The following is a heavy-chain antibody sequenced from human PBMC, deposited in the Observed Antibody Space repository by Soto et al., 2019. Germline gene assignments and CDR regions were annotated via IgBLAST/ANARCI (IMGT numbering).Heavy chain of an antibody. CDR2: ISSSSSYI. V-gene: IGHV3-21*01. CDR1: GFTFSSYS. J-gene: IGHJ6*02. Sequence: LRLSCAASGFTFSSYSMNWVRQAPGKGLEWVSSISSSSSYIYYADSVKGRFTISRDNAKNSLYLQMNSLRAEDTAVYYCARDRVSYGMDVWGQGTTVTVSS. D-gene: IGHD3-10*01. CDR3: ARDRVSYGMDV.